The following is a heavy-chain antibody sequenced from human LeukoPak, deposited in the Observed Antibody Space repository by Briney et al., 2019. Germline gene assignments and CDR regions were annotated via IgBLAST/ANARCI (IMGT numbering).Heavy chain of an antibody. CDR1: GYTFTSYG. CDR3: AREGGSKGYAY. V-gene: IGHV1-18*01. Sequence: ASVKVSCKASGYTFTSYGIIWVRQAPGQGLEWMGWISAYNGNTNYAQKLQGRVTMTTDTSTSTVYMELRSLRSDDTAVYYCAREGGSKGYAYWGQGTLVTVSS. CDR2: ISAYNGNT. J-gene: IGHJ4*02. D-gene: IGHD5-12*01.